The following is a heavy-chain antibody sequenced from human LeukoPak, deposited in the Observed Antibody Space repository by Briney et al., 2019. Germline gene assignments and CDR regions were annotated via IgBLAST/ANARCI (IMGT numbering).Heavy chain of an antibody. J-gene: IGHJ6*03. Sequence: GGSLRLSCAASGFTFSSYGMHWVRQAPGKGLEWVAFIRYDGSNKYYADSVKGRFTISRDNSKNTLYLQVNSLRAEDTAVYYCAKGPDSYYYYMDVWGKGTTVTISS. CDR2: IRYDGSNK. CDR1: GFTFSSYG. V-gene: IGHV3-30*02. D-gene: IGHD3-22*01. CDR3: AKGPDSYYYYMDV.